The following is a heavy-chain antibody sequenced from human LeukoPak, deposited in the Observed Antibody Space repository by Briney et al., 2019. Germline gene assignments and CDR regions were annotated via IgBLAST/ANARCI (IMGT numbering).Heavy chain of an antibody. J-gene: IGHJ4*02. V-gene: IGHV4-34*01. CDR2: INHSGST. Sequence: SETLSLTCAVYGGSFSGYYWSWIRQPPGKGLEWIGEINHSGSTNYNPSLKSRVTISVDTSKNQLSLKLSSVTAADTAVYYCARRSRRVPGSYYFDYWGQGTLVTVSS. CDR1: GGSFSGYY. CDR3: ARRSRRVPGSYYFDY. D-gene: IGHD1-26*01.